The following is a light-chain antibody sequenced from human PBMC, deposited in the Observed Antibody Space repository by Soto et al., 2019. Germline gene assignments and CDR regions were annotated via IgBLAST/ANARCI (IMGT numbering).Light chain of an antibody. CDR1: QSISNH. Sequence: DIQMTQSPSSLSASGEDRVIITCRASQSISNHLNWYQQKPGKAPKLLIFAASSLQSGVPSRFSRSRSGPDFTLTISSLQPEDFATYYCQQSYSSPPTFGQGTKV. V-gene: IGKV1-39*01. CDR2: AAS. CDR3: QQSYSSPPT. J-gene: IGKJ1*01.